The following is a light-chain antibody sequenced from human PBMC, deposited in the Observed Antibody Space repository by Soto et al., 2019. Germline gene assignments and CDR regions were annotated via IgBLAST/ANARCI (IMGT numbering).Light chain of an antibody. CDR1: QGISNN. J-gene: IGKJ1*01. CDR3: QKYDSAPLT. Sequence: DIQMTQSPSPLSASVGDRVTITCRASQGISNNLAWYQQKPGKVPRLLIYGASTLQSGVPSRFSGSGSGTDFTLTISSLQPEDVATYYCQKYDSAPLTFGQGTKVEFK. V-gene: IGKV1-27*01. CDR2: GAS.